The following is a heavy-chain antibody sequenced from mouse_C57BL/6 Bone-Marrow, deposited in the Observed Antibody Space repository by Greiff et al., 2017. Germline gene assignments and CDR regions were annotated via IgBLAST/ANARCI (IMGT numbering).Heavy chain of an antibody. CDR2: IYWDDDK. CDR1: GFSLSTSGMG. J-gene: IGHJ3*02. CDR3: ARSLYGFDG. Sequence: QVTLKESGPGILQSSQTLSLTCSFSGFSLSTSGMGVSWIRQPSGKGLEWLAHIYWDDDKRYNPSLKSRLTISKDTSRNHVVLKIPIVDPADTATYSCARSLYGFDGWGQGTLVTVSA. D-gene: IGHD2-2*01. V-gene: IGHV8-12*01.